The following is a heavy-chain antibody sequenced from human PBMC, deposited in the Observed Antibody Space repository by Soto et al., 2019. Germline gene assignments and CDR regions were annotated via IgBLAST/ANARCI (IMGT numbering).Heavy chain of an antibody. CDR1: GGSFSGYY. Sequence: QVQLQQWGAGLSKPSETLSLTCAVYGGSFSGYYWSWIRQPPGKGLEWIGEIDHSGGTNYNPSLKSRVTISVDTSKNQFSLKLSSVTAADTAVYYCARGGLGGAANWGQGTLVTVSS. V-gene: IGHV4-34*01. CDR2: IDHSGGT. D-gene: IGHD3-16*01. CDR3: ARGGLGGAAN. J-gene: IGHJ4*02.